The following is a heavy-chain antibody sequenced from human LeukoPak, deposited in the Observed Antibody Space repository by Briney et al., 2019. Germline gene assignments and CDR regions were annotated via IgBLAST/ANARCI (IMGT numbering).Heavy chain of an antibody. CDR2: ITPIFGTA. CDR3: ARDRGAVPAATMYY. Sequence: SVKVSCKASGGTFSSYAISWVRQAPGQGLEWMGGITPIFGTANYAQKFQGRVTITADKSTSTAYMELSSLRSEDTAVYYCARDRGAVPAATMYYWGQGTLVTVSS. D-gene: IGHD2-2*01. CDR1: GGTFSSYA. J-gene: IGHJ4*02. V-gene: IGHV1-69*06.